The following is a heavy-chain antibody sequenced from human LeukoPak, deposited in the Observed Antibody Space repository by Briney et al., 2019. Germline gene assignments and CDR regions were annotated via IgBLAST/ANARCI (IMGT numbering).Heavy chain of an antibody. V-gene: IGHV4-59*01. Sequence: KPSETLSLTCTVSGASISSSYWSWIRQPPGKGLEWIGYIYYSGTTNYNPPLRSRVTLSIDTSKNQFSLNVNSVTAADTAVYYCARGQPQRYNSDWYVNWFDPWGQGTLVSVSS. J-gene: IGHJ5*02. CDR1: GASISSSY. CDR3: ARGQPQRYNSDWYVNWFDP. CDR2: IYYSGTT. D-gene: IGHD6-19*01.